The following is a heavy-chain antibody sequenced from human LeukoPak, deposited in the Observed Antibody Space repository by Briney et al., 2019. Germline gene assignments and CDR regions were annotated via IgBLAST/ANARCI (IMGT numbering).Heavy chain of an antibody. Sequence: GGSLRLSCAASGFTVSSNYMSWVRQAPGKGLEWVSVIYSGGSTYYADSVKGRFTISRDNYKNTLYLQMNSLRAEDTAVYYCARVRGYGDYDYWGQGTLVTVSS. J-gene: IGHJ4*02. D-gene: IGHD4-17*01. V-gene: IGHV3-66*02. CDR1: GFTVSSNY. CDR3: ARVRGYGDYDY. CDR2: IYSGGST.